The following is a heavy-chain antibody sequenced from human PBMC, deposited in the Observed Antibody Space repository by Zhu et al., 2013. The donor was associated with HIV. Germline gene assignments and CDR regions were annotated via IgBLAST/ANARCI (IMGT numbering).Heavy chain of an antibody. V-gene: IGHV1-69*01. CDR3: ARDLGGVREVIPSPGWFDP. CDR1: GGTFSSYA. Sequence: QVQLVQSGAEVKKPGSSVKVSCKASGGTFSSYAISWVRQAPGQGLEWMGGIIPIFGTANYAQKFQGRVTITADESTSTAYMELSSLRSEDTAVYYCARDLGGVREVIPSPGWFDPSGPREPVGHRLL. J-gene: IGHJ5*02. D-gene: IGHD3-10*01. CDR2: IIPIFGTA.